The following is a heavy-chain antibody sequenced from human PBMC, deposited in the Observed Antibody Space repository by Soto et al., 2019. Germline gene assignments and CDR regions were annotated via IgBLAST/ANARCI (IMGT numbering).Heavy chain of an antibody. CDR3: ARARSEYDSSGYYYSAATTYFDY. V-gene: IGHV1-3*01. D-gene: IGHD3-22*01. CDR2: INAGNGNT. CDR1: GYTFTSYA. Sequence: EASVKVSCKASGYTFTSYAMHWVPQAPGQRLEWMGWINAGNGNTKYSQKFQGRVTITRDTSASTAYMELSSLRSEDTAVYYCARARSEYDSSGYYYSAATTYFDYWGQGTLVTVSS. J-gene: IGHJ4*02.